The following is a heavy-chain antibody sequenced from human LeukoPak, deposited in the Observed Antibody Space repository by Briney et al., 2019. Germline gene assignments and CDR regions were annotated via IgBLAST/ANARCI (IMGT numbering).Heavy chain of an antibody. V-gene: IGHV4-34*01. CDR2: INHSGST. CDR3: ARGAHYYDSSGYLGY. D-gene: IGHD3-22*01. CDR1: GGSFSGYY. Sequence: PSETLSLTCAVYGGSFSGYYWSWIRQPPGKGLERIGEINHSGSTNYNPSLKSRVTISVDTSKNQYSLKLSSVTAADTAVYYCARGAHYYDSSGYLGYWGQGTLVTVSS. J-gene: IGHJ4*02.